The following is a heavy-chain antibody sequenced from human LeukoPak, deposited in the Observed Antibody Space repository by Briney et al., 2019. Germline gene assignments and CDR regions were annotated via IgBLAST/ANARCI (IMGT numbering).Heavy chain of an antibody. CDR3: ARDKGFGDAFDI. CDR2: IYYSGST. J-gene: IGHJ3*02. CDR1: GGSISSGGYY. V-gene: IGHV4-61*08. D-gene: IGHD3-10*01. Sequence: SETLSLTCTVSGGSISSGGYYWRWIRQHPGKGLEWIGYIYYSGSTNYNPSLKSRVTISVDTSKNQFSLKLSSVTAADTAAYYCARDKGFGDAFDIWGQGTMVTVSS.